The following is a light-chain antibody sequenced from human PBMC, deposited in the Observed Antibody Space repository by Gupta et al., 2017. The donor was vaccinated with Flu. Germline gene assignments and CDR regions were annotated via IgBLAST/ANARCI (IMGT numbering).Light chain of an antibody. CDR3: LQRSNLPRT. V-gene: IGKV3-11*01. CDR1: HSVSNY. Sequence: GECATLPCRASHSVSNYLAGYLQKPGQAPRLLIYVASNRASGIPARFSGSGSGTDFTLTISSVEPEDVAVYYCLQRSNLPRTFGQGTKVEIK. J-gene: IGKJ1*01. CDR2: VAS.